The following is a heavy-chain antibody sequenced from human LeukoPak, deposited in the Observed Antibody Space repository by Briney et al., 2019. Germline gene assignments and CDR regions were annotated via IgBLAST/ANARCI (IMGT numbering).Heavy chain of an antibody. J-gene: IGHJ4*02. CDR1: GFTFSSYS. CDR2: IRGDSTET. CDR3: ARGHFGVVLDY. V-gene: IGHV3-21*01. D-gene: IGHD3-3*01. Sequence: GRSLRLSCEGSGFTFSSYSMIWVRQAPGKGLEWVSSIRGDSTETRHADSLMGRFTISRDNAKKSLYLQMNSLRAEDTAVYYCARGHFGVVLDYWGQGTLVTVSS.